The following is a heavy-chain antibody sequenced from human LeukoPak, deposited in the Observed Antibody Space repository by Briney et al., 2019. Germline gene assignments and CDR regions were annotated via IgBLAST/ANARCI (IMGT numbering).Heavy chain of an antibody. D-gene: IGHD3-22*01. CDR2: IRSKSYGGTT. J-gene: IGHJ4*02. V-gene: IGHV3-49*03. CDR3: TRSTSYDSSGSQYPFAY. Sequence: GGSLRLSCAASGFTFSNAWMSWFRQAPGKGLEWVGFIRSKSYGGTTEYAASVKGRFTILRDDSKSIAYLQMNSLKSEDTAMYYCTRSTSYDSSGSQYPFAYWGLGTLVTISS. CDR1: GFTFSNAW.